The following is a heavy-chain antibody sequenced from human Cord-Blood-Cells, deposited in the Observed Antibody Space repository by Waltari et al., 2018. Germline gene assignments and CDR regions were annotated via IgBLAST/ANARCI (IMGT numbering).Heavy chain of an antibody. CDR2: IYHSGST. CDR3: ARGPGYCSSTSCYWYFDL. Sequence: QLQLQESGSGLVKPSQTLSLTCAVSGGSISSGGYSWSWIRQPPGKGLEWIGYIYHSGSTYANPSLKSRVTRAVDRSKNQFSLKLSSVTAADTAVYYCARGPGYCSSTSCYWYFDLWGRGTLVTVSS. D-gene: IGHD2-2*01. V-gene: IGHV4-30-2*01. CDR1: GGSISSGGYS. J-gene: IGHJ2*01.